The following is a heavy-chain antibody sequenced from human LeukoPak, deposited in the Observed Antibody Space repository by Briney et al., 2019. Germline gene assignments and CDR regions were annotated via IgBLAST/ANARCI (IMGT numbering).Heavy chain of an antibody. J-gene: IGHJ3*02. CDR3: ASKVKYDYSKDAFDI. CDR1: GGTFSSYA. CDR2: IIPILGIA. V-gene: IGHV1-69*04. D-gene: IGHD4-11*01. Sequence: GASVKVSCKASGGTFSSYAISWVRQAPGQGLEWMGRIIPILGIANYAQKFQGRVTITADKSTSTAYMELSSLRSEDTAVYYCASKVKYDYSKDAFDIWGQGTMVTVSS.